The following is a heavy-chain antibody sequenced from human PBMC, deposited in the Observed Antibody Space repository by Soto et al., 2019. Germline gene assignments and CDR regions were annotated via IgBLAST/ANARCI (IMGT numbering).Heavy chain of an antibody. CDR3: ARDGERDTGLNFYYYLHGMDA. J-gene: IGHJ6*02. V-gene: IGHV1-18*01. CDR1: GYTFTSYG. Sequence: GASVKVSCKASGYTFTSYGFSWVRQAPGQGLEWMGWISASNGNTNYAQKLQGRVTMTTDTSTGTAYMELRSLRSDDTATYYCARDGERDTGLNFYYYLHGMDAWGQGTRVTVSS. CDR2: ISASNGNT. D-gene: IGHD1-1*01.